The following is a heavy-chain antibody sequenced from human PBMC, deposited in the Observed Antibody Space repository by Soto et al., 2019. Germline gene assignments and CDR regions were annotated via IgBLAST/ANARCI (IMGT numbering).Heavy chain of an antibody. V-gene: IGHV3-33*01. CDR3: ARDGPDYYGSGSPWSYGMDV. Sequence: GGSLRLSCAASGFTFSSYGRHWVRQVPGKGREGGAVIWYDGSNKYYADSVKGRFTISRDNSKNTLYLQMNSLRAEDTAVYYCARDGPDYYGSGSPWSYGMDVWGQGTTVTVSS. D-gene: IGHD3-10*01. CDR2: IWYDGSNK. CDR1: GFTFSSYG. J-gene: IGHJ6*02.